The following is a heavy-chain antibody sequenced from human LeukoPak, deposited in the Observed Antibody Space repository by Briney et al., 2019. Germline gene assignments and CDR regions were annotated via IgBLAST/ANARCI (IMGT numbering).Heavy chain of an antibody. V-gene: IGHV3-48*01. CDR2: ISSSSSTI. D-gene: IGHD3-10*01. J-gene: IGHJ4*02. Sequence: PGGSLRLSCAASGFTFSSYSMNWVRQAPGKGLEWVSYISSSSSTIYYADSVKGRFTISRDNAKNSLYLRMNSLRAEDTAVYYCARDIPFRGLPSKEKDYWGQGTLVTVSS. CDR3: ARDIPFRGLPSKEKDY. CDR1: GFTFSSYS.